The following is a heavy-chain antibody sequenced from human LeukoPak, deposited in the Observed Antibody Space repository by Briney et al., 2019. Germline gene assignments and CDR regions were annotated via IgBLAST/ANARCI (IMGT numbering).Heavy chain of an antibody. CDR2: ISGTGGST. J-gene: IGHJ4*02. Sequence: GGSLRLSCGPSGFTFSTYAMGWVRQAPGKALERVSCISGTGGSTSYAASVKGRFTISRDQSKDTLYLQMNSLRAEDTALYYCVKEFWAAAGTVGLFDFWGLGTLVTVSS. V-gene: IGHV3-23*01. D-gene: IGHD6-13*01. CDR1: GFTFSTYA. CDR3: VKEFWAAAGTVGLFDF.